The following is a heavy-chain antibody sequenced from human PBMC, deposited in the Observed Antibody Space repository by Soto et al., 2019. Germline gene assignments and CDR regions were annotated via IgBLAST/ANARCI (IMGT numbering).Heavy chain of an antibody. D-gene: IGHD4-17*01. CDR3: ARDRTTSSTRRFDY. J-gene: IGHJ4*02. CDR1: GYIFTNYA. CDR2: ISGADGNT. Sequence: ASVKLSCKAAGYIFTNYAIHWVRQAPGQRLEWMGWISGADGNTRYSPKFQGRLTISTDTSASTAYMELSSLRSEDTAVFYCARDRTTSSTRRFDYWGQGTLVTVSS. V-gene: IGHV1-3*01.